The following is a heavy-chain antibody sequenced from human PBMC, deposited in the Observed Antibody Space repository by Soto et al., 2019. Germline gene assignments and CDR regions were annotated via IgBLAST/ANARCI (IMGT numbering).Heavy chain of an antibody. CDR2: ISSSSSYI. CDR3: ARDLPYYYGSGSYKDY. J-gene: IGHJ4*02. Sequence: PGQSKKISYAASGFNFRNYSMNWVSQAQGKGLEWVSSISSSSSYIYYADSVKGRFTISRDNAKNSLYLQMNSLRAEDTAVYYCARDLPYYYGSGSYKDYWGQGTLVTVSS. V-gene: IGHV3-21*01. CDR1: GFNFRNYS. D-gene: IGHD3-10*01.